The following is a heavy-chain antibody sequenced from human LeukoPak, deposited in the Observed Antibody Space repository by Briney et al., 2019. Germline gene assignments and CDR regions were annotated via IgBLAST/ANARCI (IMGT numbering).Heavy chain of an antibody. CDR2: MTRSSTY. Sequence: GGSLRLSCAASEFSFSTYSMTWVRQAPGKGLEWVSTMTRSSTYYADSVKGRFTVSRDNAKNSLYLQMNSLRADDTAVYYCASNYNYDSSTFYYCGQGTLVTVSS. V-gene: IGHV3-21*01. D-gene: IGHD2/OR15-2a*01. CDR1: EFSFSTYS. CDR3: ASNYNYDSSTFYY. J-gene: IGHJ4*02.